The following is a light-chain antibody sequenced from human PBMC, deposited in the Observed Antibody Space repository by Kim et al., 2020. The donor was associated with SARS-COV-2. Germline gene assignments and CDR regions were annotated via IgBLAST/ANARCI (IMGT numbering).Light chain of an antibody. CDR3: QAWDSSRVV. CDR2: QDS. V-gene: IGLV3-1*01. J-gene: IGLJ2*01. Sequence: YELTQPPSVSVSPGQTASITCSGDKLGDKYACWYQQKPGQSPVLIIYQDSKRPSGIPERFSGSNSGNTATLTISGTQAMDEADYYCQAWDSSRVVFGGGTQLTVL. CDR1: KLGDKY.